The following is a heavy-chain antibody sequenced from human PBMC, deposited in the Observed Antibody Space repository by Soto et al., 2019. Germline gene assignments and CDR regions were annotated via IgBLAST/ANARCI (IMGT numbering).Heavy chain of an antibody. Sequence: SDTLSLTCAVYGGSFSVYYWSWLRQPPGKGPEWIGEINHSGNTKYNPSLESRVTISVDTSKNQFSLKLNSVSAADTAVYYCARTGGMDVWSQGATVTVSS. CDR1: GGSFSVYY. CDR2: INHSGNT. CDR3: ARTGGMDV. V-gene: IGHV4-34*01. J-gene: IGHJ6*02.